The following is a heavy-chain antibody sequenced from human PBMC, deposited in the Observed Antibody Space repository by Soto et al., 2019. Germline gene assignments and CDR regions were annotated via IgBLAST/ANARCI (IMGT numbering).Heavy chain of an antibody. CDR1: GYTFTSYA. CDR3: ARGITLPTPLDY. D-gene: IGHD1-20*01. J-gene: IGHJ4*02. V-gene: IGHV1-3*05. Sequence: QVQLVQSGAEEKKPGASVKVSCKASGYTFTSYAMHWVRQAPGQRLEWMGWINAGNGNTKYSQKLQGRVTITRDTSESTAYMELSSLRSEDTAVYYCARGITLPTPLDYWGQGTLVTVSS. CDR2: INAGNGNT.